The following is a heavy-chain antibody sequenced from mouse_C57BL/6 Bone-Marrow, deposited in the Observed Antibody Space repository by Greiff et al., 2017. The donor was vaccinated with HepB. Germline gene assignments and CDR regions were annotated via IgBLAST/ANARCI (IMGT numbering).Heavy chain of an antibody. CDR1: GYTFTSYW. Sequence: ESGAELVMPGASVKLSCKASGYTFTSYWMHWVKQRPGQGLEWIGEIDPSDSYTNYNQKFKGKSTLTVDKSSSTAYMQLSSLTSEDSAVYYCARRNGYYVYWYFDVWGTGTTVTVSS. D-gene: IGHD2-3*01. CDR2: IDPSDSYT. CDR3: ARRNGYYVYWYFDV. V-gene: IGHV1-69*01. J-gene: IGHJ1*03.